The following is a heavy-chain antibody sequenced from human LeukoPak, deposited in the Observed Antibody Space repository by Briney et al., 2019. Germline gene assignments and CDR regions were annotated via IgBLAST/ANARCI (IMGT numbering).Heavy chain of an antibody. CDR2: VIPIFGTA. CDR3: GVGDGYSPVLVY. Sequence: SVNVSCKACGGTFSSYALRWVGQAPGQGLEWMGGVIPIFGTAHYAQKFQGRVTITADESTSTAYMELSSLSSGDKAVYYCGVGDGYSPVLVYWGQGTLVTVSS. D-gene: IGHD5-24*01. J-gene: IGHJ4*02. CDR1: GGTFSSYA. V-gene: IGHV1-69*01.